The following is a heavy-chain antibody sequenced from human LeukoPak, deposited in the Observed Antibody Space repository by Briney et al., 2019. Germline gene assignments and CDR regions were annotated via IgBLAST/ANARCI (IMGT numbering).Heavy chain of an antibody. CDR2: ISGSGGST. J-gene: IGHJ6*02. Sequence: GGSLRLSCEASGFTFSTYAMSWVRQAPGKGLEWVSAISGSGGSTYYADSVKGRFTISRDNSKNTLYLQMNSLRAEDTAVYYCAIVQRDFVVVVAATRDYYYYGMDVWGQGTTVTVSS. CDR3: AIVQRDFVVVVAATRDYYYYGMDV. D-gene: IGHD2-15*01. V-gene: IGHV3-23*01. CDR1: GFTFSTYA.